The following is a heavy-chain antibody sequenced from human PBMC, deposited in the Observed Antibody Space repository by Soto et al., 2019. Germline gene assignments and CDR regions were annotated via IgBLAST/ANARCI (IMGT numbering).Heavy chain of an antibody. J-gene: IGHJ4*02. CDR2: ISSGSSNI. V-gene: IGHV3-21*01. CDR3: ASTTVVAATFGF. CDR1: GFAFRSYN. Sequence: GGSLRLSCGASGFAFRSYNMNWVRQAPGKGLEWVASISSGSSNIYYADSVKGRFTISRDNAKNSLYLQMDSLRAEDSAVYYCASTTVVAATFGFWGRGTLVTVSS. D-gene: IGHD2-15*01.